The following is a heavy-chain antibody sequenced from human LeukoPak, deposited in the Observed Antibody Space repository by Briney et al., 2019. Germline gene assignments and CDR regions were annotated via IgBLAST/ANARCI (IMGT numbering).Heavy chain of an antibody. J-gene: IGHJ3*02. CDR3: ARDRYSSGWSAFDI. CDR1: GGTFSSYA. V-gene: IGHV1-69*04. Sequence: ASVKVSCKASGGTFSSYAISWVRQAPGQGLEWMGRIIPILGIANYAQMFQGRVTITADKSTSTAYMELSSLRSEDTAVYYCARDRYSSGWSAFDIWGQGTMVTVSS. D-gene: IGHD6-19*01. CDR2: IIPILGIA.